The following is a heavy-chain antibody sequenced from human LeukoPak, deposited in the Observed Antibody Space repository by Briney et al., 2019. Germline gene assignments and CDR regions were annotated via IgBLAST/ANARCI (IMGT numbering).Heavy chain of an antibody. V-gene: IGHV4-34*01. CDR3: ASSYYDFWSGSDAFDI. CDR2: INHSGST. CDR1: GGSFSGYY. J-gene: IGHJ3*02. D-gene: IGHD3-3*01. Sequence: RASETLSLTCAVYGGSFSGYYWSWIRQPPGKGLEWIGEINHSGSTNYNPSLKSRVTISVDTSKNQFSLKLSSVTAADTAVYYCASSYYDFWSGSDAFDIWGQGTMVTVSS.